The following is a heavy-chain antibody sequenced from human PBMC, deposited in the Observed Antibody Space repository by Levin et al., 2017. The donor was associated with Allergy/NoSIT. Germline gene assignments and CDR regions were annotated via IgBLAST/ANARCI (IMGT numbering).Heavy chain of an antibody. CDR3: ARSSSLEYFDP. D-gene: IGHD3-3*01. CDR2: IYYTGSS. CDR1: GGSIISTNYY. J-gene: IGHJ5*02. V-gene: IGHV4-39*02. Sequence: SQTLSLTCTVSGGSIISTNYYRGWIRQPPGKGLEWIGSIYYTGSSHYNPSLKSRVTISVDTSKDHFSLNLTSVTAADTAVYFCARSSSLEYFDPWGQGTLVTVSS.